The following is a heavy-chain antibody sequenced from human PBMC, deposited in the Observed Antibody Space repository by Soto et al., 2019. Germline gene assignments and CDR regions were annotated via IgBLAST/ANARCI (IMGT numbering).Heavy chain of an antibody. CDR1: GYTFTSYG. J-gene: IGHJ2*01. V-gene: IGHV1-18*01. CDR2: ISAYNGNT. CDR3: ARDMVTDWYFDL. D-gene: IGHD5-18*01. Sequence: ASVKVSCKASGYTFTSYGISWVRQAPGQGLEWMGWISAYNGNTNYAQKLQGRVTMTTDTSTCTAYMELRSLSSDDTAVYYCARDMVTDWYFDLWGRGTLVTVSS.